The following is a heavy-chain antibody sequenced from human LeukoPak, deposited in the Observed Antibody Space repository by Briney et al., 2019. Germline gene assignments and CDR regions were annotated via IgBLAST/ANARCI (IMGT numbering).Heavy chain of an antibody. CDR1: GFTFSNYA. D-gene: IGHD2-2*01. CDR2: ISGVGGST. Sequence: GGSLRLSCAASGFTFSNYALNWVRQAPGKALEWVSAISGVGGSTYYADSVKGRFAISRDNSKTTLYLQMNSLGAEDTAVYYCAKGAEFCTTTCPVDYYYFYYYYMNVWGKGTTVTVSS. V-gene: IGHV3-23*01. J-gene: IGHJ6*03. CDR3: AKGAEFCTTTCPVDYYYFYYYYMNV.